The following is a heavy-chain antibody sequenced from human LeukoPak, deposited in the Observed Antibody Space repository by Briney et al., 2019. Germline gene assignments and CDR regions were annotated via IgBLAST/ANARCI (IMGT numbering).Heavy chain of an antibody. Sequence: PSGTLSLTCAVSGGSISSSNWWSWVRQPPGKGLEWIGEIYHSGSTNYNPPLKSRVTMSVDTPKNQFSLKLSSVTAADTAVYYCARGPTTVTRAFDYWGQGTLVTVSS. CDR1: GGSISSSNW. CDR2: IYHSGST. CDR3: ARGPTTVTRAFDY. V-gene: IGHV4-4*02. J-gene: IGHJ4*02. D-gene: IGHD4-17*01.